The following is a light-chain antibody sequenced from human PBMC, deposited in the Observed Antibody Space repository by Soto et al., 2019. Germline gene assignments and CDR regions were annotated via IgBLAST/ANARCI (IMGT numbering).Light chain of an antibody. Sequence: EIVLTQSPGTLSLCPGERATLSCRASQSVSSNYLAWYQQKPGQAPKVLIYRASSRATGIPDRFSGSGSGTDFTLTISRLEPEDFAVYYCQQYGSSPLTFGGGTKVEIK. CDR3: QQYGSSPLT. J-gene: IGKJ4*01. CDR2: RAS. V-gene: IGKV3-20*01. CDR1: QSVSSNY.